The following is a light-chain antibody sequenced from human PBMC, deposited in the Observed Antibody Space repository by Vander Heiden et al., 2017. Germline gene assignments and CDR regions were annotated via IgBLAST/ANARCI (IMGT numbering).Light chain of an antibody. CDR1: SSNIGAGYD. CDR2: GNS. Sequence: QSVLPQPPSVSGAPGQRVTISCTGSSSNIGAGYDVHWYQQLPGTAPKLLIYGNSNRPSGVTDRFSGSKSGTSASLAITGLQAEDEADYYCQSYDSSLSGPVVFGGGTKLTV. CDR3: QSYDSSLSGPVV. J-gene: IGLJ2*01. V-gene: IGLV1-40*01.